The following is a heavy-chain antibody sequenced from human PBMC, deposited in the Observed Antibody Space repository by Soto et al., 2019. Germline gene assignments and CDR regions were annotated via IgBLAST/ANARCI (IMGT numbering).Heavy chain of an antibody. CDR1: GGTFSSYT. Sequence: ASVKVSCKASGGTFSSYTISWVRQAPGQGLEWMGRIIPILGIANYAQKFQGRVTITADKSTSTAYMELSSLRSEDTAVYYCAREYSYGYRGDAFDIWGQGTMVTVSS. J-gene: IGHJ3*02. V-gene: IGHV1-69*02. CDR2: IIPILGIA. CDR3: AREYSYGYRGDAFDI. D-gene: IGHD5-18*01.